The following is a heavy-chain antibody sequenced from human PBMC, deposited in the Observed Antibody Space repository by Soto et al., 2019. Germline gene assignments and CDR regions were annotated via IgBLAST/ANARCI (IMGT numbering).Heavy chain of an antibody. CDR1: GFTFSSYS. J-gene: IGHJ4*02. D-gene: IGHD5-18*01. Sequence: PGGSLRLSCAASGFTFSSYSMNWVRQAPGKGLEWVSYISSSSSTIYYADSVKGRFTISRDNAKNSLYLQMNSLRDEDTAVYYCASPGYSYGFGSLDYWGQGTLVTVSS. CDR2: ISSSSSTI. CDR3: ASPGYSYGFGSLDY. V-gene: IGHV3-48*02.